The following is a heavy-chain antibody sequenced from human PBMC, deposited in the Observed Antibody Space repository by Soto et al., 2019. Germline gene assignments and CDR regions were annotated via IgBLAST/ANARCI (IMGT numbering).Heavy chain of an antibody. V-gene: IGHV4-39*02. J-gene: IGHJ6*02. CDR3: ARLGGYCRGTSCYGFYGMDV. CDR2: IYYSGNT. Sequence: QLQLKQSGPGLVKPSETLSLTCTVSGGSVSSNDYSWGWLRQCPGKGLEWIANIYYSGNTYYNPSLMSRLNISVGTSKNHLSLRLNFVTAADTGVYNCARLGGYCRGTSCYGFYGMDVWGQRTTVTVSS. CDR1: GGSVSSNDYS. D-gene: IGHD2-2*01.